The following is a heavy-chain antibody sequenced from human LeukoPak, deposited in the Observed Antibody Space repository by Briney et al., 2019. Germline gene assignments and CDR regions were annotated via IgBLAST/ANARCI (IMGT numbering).Heavy chain of an antibody. CDR1: GGTFSSYA. V-gene: IGHV1-69*04. CDR3: ARDGSGSSPLY. Sequence: SVKVFCKASGGTFSSYAISWVRQAPGQGLEWMGRIIPILGIANYAQKFQGRVTLTADKSTSTAYMELSSLRSEDTAVYYCARDGSGSSPLYWGQGTLVTVSS. CDR2: IIPILGIA. D-gene: IGHD3-10*01. J-gene: IGHJ4*02.